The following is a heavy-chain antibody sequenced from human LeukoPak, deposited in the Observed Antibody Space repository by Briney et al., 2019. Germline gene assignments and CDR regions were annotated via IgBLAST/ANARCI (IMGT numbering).Heavy chain of an antibody. CDR2: ISFDGSNE. V-gene: IGHV3-30*03. Sequence: GGSLRLSCAASGFTFSSYGIHWVRQSPGRGLEWVSFISFDGSNEFYAGSLKGRFTISRDNSKDTLYLQMDSLRAEDTALYYCAREEHDYVWGSYRYYYYYGIDVWGQGTTVTVSS. CDR3: AREEHDYVWGSYRYYYYYGIDV. CDR1: GFTFSSYG. J-gene: IGHJ6*02. D-gene: IGHD3-16*02.